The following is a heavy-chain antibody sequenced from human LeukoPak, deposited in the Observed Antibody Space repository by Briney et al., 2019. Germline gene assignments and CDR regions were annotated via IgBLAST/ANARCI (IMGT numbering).Heavy chain of an antibody. Sequence: GGSLRLSCAASGFTFSSYAMHWVRQAPGKGLEWVAVISYDGSNKYYADSVKGRFTISRDNSKNTLYLQMNSLRAEDTAVYYCARSYYYDSSGYYEEPLDYYFDYWGQGTLVTVSS. D-gene: IGHD3-22*01. V-gene: IGHV3-30*04. J-gene: IGHJ4*02. CDR1: GFTFSSYA. CDR3: ARSYYYDSSGYYEEPLDYYFDY. CDR2: ISYDGSNK.